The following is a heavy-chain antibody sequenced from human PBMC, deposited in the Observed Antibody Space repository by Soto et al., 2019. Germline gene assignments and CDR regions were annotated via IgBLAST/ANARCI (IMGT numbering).Heavy chain of an antibody. V-gene: IGHV1-8*02. CDR1: GYTFTSYG. CDR3: ARAEIVVPAAIGYYYYMDV. J-gene: IGHJ6*03. D-gene: IGHD2-2*01. Sequence: ASVKVSCKASGYTFTSYGISWVRQAPGQGLEWMGWMSANNGNTSYAQKFQGRVTMTRNTSISTAYMELSSLRSEDTAVYYCARAEIVVPAAIGYYYYMDVWGKGTTVTVSS. CDR2: MSANNGNT.